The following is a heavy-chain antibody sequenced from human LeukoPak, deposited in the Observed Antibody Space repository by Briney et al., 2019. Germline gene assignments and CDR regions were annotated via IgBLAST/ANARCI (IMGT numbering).Heavy chain of an antibody. CDR1: GGSISSSSYY. J-gene: IGHJ4*02. Sequence: SETLSLTCTVSGGSISSSSYYWGWIRQPPGKGLEWIGSIYYSGSTYYNPSLKSRVTTSVDTSKNQFSLKLSSVTAADTAVYYCARAFPYGGNFGHGVTIDYWGQGTLVTVSS. CDR3: ARAFPYGGNFGHGVTIDY. CDR2: IYYSGST. D-gene: IGHD4-23*01. V-gene: IGHV4-39*07.